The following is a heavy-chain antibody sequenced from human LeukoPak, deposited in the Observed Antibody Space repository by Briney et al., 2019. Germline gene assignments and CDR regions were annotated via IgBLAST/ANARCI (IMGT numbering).Heavy chain of an antibody. CDR3: ARLAPPMEFDY. Sequence: PSETLSLTCTVSGGSISNYYWSWIRQPPGKGLEWIGYIYYSGNTNYNPSFKSRVTISVDTSKNQFSLKLNSVTAADTAVYYCARLAPPMEFDYWGQGTLVTVSS. V-gene: IGHV4-59*01. D-gene: IGHD3-3*01. CDR1: GGSISNYY. CDR2: IYYSGNT. J-gene: IGHJ4*02.